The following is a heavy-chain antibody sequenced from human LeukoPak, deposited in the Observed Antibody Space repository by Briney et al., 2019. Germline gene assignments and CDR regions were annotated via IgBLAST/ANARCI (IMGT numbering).Heavy chain of an antibody. Sequence: GGSLRLSCAASGFTFINYAMAWVRQAPGKGLEWVSAITGGGGYTYYADSVQGRFTISRDNSNDTLYLQMNSLRDEDTAVYYCARDTRRWGASRGPGAFDIWGQGTMVTVSS. D-gene: IGHD3-16*01. CDR2: ITGGGGYT. V-gene: IGHV3-23*01. CDR3: ARDTRRWGASRGPGAFDI. CDR1: GFTFINYA. J-gene: IGHJ3*02.